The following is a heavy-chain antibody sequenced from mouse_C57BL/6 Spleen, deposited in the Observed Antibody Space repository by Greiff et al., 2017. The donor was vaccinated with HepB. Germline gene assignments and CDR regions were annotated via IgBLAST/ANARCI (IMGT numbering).Heavy chain of an antibody. CDR3: HYDYGGGGYYFDY. V-gene: IGHV1-64*01. CDR2: IHPNSGST. Sequence: QVQLQQPGAELVKPGASVKLSCKASGYTFTSYWMHWVKQRPGQGLEWIGMIHPNSGSTNYNEKFKSKATLTVDKSSSTAYMHLSSLTSEDAAVYYCHYDYGGGGYYFDYWGQGTTLTVSS. CDR1: GYTFTSYW. J-gene: IGHJ2*01. D-gene: IGHD2-4*01.